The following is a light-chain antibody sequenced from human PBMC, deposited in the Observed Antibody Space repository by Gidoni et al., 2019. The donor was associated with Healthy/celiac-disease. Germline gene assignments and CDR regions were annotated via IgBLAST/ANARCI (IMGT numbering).Light chain of an antibody. Sequence: DIPMTQSPSSLSASVGDRVTITSRASQRISNYLAWYQQKPGKVPKLLIYAASTLQSGVPARFSGSGSGTDFTLTISSLQPEDVATYGCQSPEFTFGPGTKVDIK. V-gene: IGKV1-27*01. CDR1: QRISNY. J-gene: IGKJ3*01. CDR2: AAS. CDR3: QSPEFT.